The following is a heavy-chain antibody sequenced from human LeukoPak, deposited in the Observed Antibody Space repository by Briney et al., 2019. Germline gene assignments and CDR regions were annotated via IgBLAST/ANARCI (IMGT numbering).Heavy chain of an antibody. J-gene: IGHJ4*02. D-gene: IGHD6-13*01. CDR1: GYTFTSYD. V-gene: IGHV1-69*06. CDR3: ARSSIIAAAGPYYFDY. CDR2: IIPIFGTA. Sequence: SVKVSCKASGYTFTSYDINWVRQATGQGLEWMGGIIPIFGTANYAQKFQGRVTITADKSTSTAYMELSSLRSEDTAVYYCARSSIIAAAGPYYFDYWGQGTLVTVSS.